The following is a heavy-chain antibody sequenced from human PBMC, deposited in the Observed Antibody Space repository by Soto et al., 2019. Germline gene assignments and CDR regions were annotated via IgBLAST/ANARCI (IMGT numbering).Heavy chain of an antibody. J-gene: IGHJ6*02. CDR1: GFTVTSNY. V-gene: IGHV3-53*02. CDR2: TFTGGST. Sequence: EVQLVETGGGLIQPGGSLRLSCLASGFTVTSNYMIWVRQPPGKGLEWVSTTFTGGSTHYSDSAKGRFSVSRDNSKNTVYLQMNNLRVEDTAIYYCAKKPPSSIQGWAFGMDVWGQGTTVSVSS. D-gene: IGHD1-26*01. CDR3: AKKPPSSIQGWAFGMDV.